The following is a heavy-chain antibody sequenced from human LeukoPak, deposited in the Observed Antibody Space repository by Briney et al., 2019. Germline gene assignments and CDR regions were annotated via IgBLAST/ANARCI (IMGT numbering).Heavy chain of an antibody. Sequence: GGSMRLSCAASGFTFSSYSMNWVRQAPGKGLEWVSYISSSSSTIYYADSVKGRFTISRDNAKNSLYLQMNSLRAEDTAVYYCARDPRCSSTSCYSVGAFDIWGQGTMVTVSS. V-gene: IGHV3-48*04. D-gene: IGHD2-2*01. CDR1: GFTFSSYS. J-gene: IGHJ3*02. CDR2: ISSSSSTI. CDR3: ARDPRCSSTSCYSVGAFDI.